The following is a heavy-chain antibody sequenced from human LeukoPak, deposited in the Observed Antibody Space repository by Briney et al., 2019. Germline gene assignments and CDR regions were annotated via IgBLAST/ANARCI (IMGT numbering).Heavy chain of an antibody. J-gene: IGHJ4*02. CDR2: IGGIT. CDR1: GFTFSSYS. D-gene: IGHD6-19*01. CDR3: AKSKIPGIAVAGTSDY. V-gene: IGHV3-23*01. Sequence: LRLSXAASGFTFSSYSMNWVRQAPGKGLEWVSAIGGITYYADSVKGRFTISRDNSKNTLYLQMNSLGAEDTAVYYCAKSKIPGIAVAGTSDYWGQGTLVXV.